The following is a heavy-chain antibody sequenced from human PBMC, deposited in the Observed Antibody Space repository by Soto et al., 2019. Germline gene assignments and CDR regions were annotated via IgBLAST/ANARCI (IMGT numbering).Heavy chain of an antibody. D-gene: IGHD2-15*01. CDR1: GYTFTSYG. Sequence: ASVKVSCKASGYTFTSYGISWVRQAPGQGLEWMGWISAYNGNTNYAQKLQGRVTMTTDTSTGTAYMELRSLRSDDTAVYYSASKTPYCSGGSCYSPDYYYYYYYMDVWGKGTTVTVSS. CDR3: ASKTPYCSGGSCYSPDYYYYYYYMDV. V-gene: IGHV1-18*01. CDR2: ISAYNGNT. J-gene: IGHJ6*03.